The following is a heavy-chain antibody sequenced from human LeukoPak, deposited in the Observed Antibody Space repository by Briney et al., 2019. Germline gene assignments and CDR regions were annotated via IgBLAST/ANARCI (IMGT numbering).Heavy chain of an antibody. CDR1: GFTFSTYA. J-gene: IGHJ4*02. Sequence: PGGSLRLSCAASGFTFSTYAMTWVRQAPGKGLEWVSGINSNGDEIYYADSVRGRFTISRDNSNNALYLQMNSLRAEDTAVYYCARDYGGNYRAHIDYWGQGTLVTVSS. D-gene: IGHD4-23*01. CDR3: ARDYGGNYRAHIDY. V-gene: IGHV3-23*01. CDR2: INSNGDEI.